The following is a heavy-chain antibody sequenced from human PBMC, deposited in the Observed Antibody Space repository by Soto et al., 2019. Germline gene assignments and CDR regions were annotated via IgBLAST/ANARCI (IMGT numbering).Heavy chain of an antibody. J-gene: IGHJ6*02. CDR3: ARPYGSGSSHQYYYYYYGMDV. CDR1: GYSFTSYW. CDR2: IYPGDSDT. Sequence: GESLKISCKGSGYSFTSYWIGWVRQMPGKGLEWMGIIYPGDSDTRYSPSFQGQVTISADKSISTAYLQWSSLKASDTAMYYCARPYGSGSSHQYYYYYYGMDVWGQGTTVTVSS. V-gene: IGHV5-51*01. D-gene: IGHD3-10*01.